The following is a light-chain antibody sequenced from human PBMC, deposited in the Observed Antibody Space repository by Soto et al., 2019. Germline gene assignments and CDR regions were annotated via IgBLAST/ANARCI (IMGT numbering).Light chain of an antibody. J-gene: IGKJ5*01. CDR2: DAS. Sequence: DIQMTQSPSSLSASVGDRVTITCRASQSISSWLAWYQQKPGKAPKLLIYDASSLESGVPSRFSGSGSGTEFTLTISGLQPDDFATYYCQQYNSYSEITFGQGTRLEIK. V-gene: IGKV1-5*01. CDR3: QQYNSYSEIT. CDR1: QSISSW.